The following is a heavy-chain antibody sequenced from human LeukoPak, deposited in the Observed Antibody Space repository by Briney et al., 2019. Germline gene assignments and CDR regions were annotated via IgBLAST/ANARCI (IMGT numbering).Heavy chain of an antibody. D-gene: IGHD6-13*01. Sequence: PSETLSLTCAVYGGSFSGYYWSWMRQPPGKGLEWIGEINHSGSTNYNPALKRRVTISVDTSKNQFSLKLRSVTAADTAVYYCARVPGYMVEDYFDYWGQGTLVTGSS. CDR1: GGSFSGYY. V-gene: IGHV4-34*01. CDR3: ARVPGYMVEDYFDY. CDR2: INHSGST. J-gene: IGHJ4*02.